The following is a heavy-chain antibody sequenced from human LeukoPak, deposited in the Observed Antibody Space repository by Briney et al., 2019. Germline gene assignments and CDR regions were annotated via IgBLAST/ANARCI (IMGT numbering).Heavy chain of an antibody. Sequence: SETLSLTCTVSGGSISGYYWNWIRQPPGKGLEWIGFIYNAANTNYNPSLKSRVTISADPTKNQVSLNLSSVTAADTAVYYCARPGGRDHGGNSVAFDIWGQGTMVTVSS. CDR3: ARPGGRDHGGNSVAFDI. CDR1: GGSISGYY. CDR2: IYNAANT. V-gene: IGHV4-59*08. J-gene: IGHJ3*02. D-gene: IGHD4-23*01.